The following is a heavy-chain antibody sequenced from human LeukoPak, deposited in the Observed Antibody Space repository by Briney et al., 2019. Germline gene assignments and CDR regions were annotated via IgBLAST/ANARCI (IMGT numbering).Heavy chain of an antibody. D-gene: IGHD1-26*01. J-gene: IGHJ3*02. V-gene: IGHV1-2*02. CDR2: INPNSGGT. CDR3: ARGDLKWELPAFDI. Sequence: ASVKVSCKASGYTFTGYYMHWVRQAPGQGLEWMGWINPNSGGTNYAQKFQGRVTMTRDTSISTAYMELSRLRSDDTTVYYCARGDLKWELPAFDIWGQGTMVTVSS. CDR1: GYTFTGYY.